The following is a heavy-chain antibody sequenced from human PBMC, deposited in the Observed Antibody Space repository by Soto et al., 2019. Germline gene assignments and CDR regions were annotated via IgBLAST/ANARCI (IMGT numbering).Heavy chain of an antibody. V-gene: IGHV4-59*01. CDR2: IYHSGST. D-gene: IGHD2-15*01. J-gene: IGHJ6*02. CDR1: GASINNYW. CDR3: AKYWDGLDV. Sequence: QVQLQESGPGLVKPSETLSLTCTVSGASINNYWWSWVRQPPGKGLEWIGYIYHSGSTHYNPSLTSRVTMSVDTSKNQFSLEVTSVTAADTAIYYCAKYWDGLDVWGQGTTVTVSS.